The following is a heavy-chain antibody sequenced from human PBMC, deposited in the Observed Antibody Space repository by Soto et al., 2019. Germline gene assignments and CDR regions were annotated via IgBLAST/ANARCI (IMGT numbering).Heavy chain of an antibody. V-gene: IGHV6-1*01. Sequence: SHPLXRTCGMSGYIVSIDIAAVSLIMQSPSRCLEWLGRTYYRSKWNNDYAVSVRSRVTINPDTSKKQFSLQLYSLTPEDKDVYYCAALYWFSGMDVCGQGTPV. CDR1: GYIVSIDIAA. D-gene: IGHD2-15*01. J-gene: IGHJ6*02. CDR3: AALYWFSGMDV. CDR2: TYYRSKWNN.